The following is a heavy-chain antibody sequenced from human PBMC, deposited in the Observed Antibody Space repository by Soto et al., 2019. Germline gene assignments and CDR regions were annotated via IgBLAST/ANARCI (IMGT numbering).Heavy chain of an antibody. CDR2: IYYSGST. D-gene: IGHD4-17*01. CDR1: GGSISSYY. CDR3: ARLLDYGDPAYDY. V-gene: IGHV4-59*08. Sequence: SETLSLTCTVSGGSISSYYWSWIRQPPGKGLEWIGYIYYSGSTNYNPSFKSRVTISVDTSKNQFSLKLSSVTAADTAVYYCARLLDYGDPAYDYWGQGTLVTVSS. J-gene: IGHJ4*02.